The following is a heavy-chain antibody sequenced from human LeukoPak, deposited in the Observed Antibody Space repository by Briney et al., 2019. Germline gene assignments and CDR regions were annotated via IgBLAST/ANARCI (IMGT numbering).Heavy chain of an antibody. CDR1: GESFREYF. J-gene: IGHJ6*03. CDR3: ARPQSFLGYSDMDV. Sequence: PSETLFLSCAVYGESFREYFWRWFRQTPGKGLEWIAAINQIGTANYNASLKSRVTISIDTSKNQFSLRLSSVTAADTAVYYCARPQSFLGYSDMDVWGKGTSVTVS. CDR2: INQIGTA. V-gene: IGHV4-34*01. D-gene: IGHD2/OR15-2a*01.